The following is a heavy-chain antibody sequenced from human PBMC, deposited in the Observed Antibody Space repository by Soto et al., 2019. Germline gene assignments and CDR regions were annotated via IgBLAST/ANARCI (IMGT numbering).Heavy chain of an antibody. CDR3: GRREPNGRHFVY. V-gene: IGHV4-4*07. D-gene: IGHD1-26*01. CDR1: GSSITSYY. J-gene: IGHJ4*02. Sequence: PAPLPLITTISGSSITSYYFIWVRPPAGKRLGWIRRLSSSARTAYNPSLKRRVAMSVATSKNQVSLKLSCVTAAETAVYFCGRREPNGRHFVYWGKGTLVT. CDR2: LSSSART.